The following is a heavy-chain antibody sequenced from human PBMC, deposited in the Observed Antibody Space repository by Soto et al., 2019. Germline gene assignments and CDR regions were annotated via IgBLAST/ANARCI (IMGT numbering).Heavy chain of an antibody. Sequence: EVQLLESGGGLVQPGGSLRLSCAASGFTFSAYAMSWVRQAPGKGLEWVSAISGTSPSTYYADSVQGRFSISTDSSRKTLFLQMNTPGAEDTAVYFCATRIFGVEYWGQGTLVTVSS. CDR1: GFTFSAYA. J-gene: IGHJ4*02. CDR3: ATRIFGVEY. V-gene: IGHV3-23*01. D-gene: IGHD3-3*01. CDR2: ISGTSPST.